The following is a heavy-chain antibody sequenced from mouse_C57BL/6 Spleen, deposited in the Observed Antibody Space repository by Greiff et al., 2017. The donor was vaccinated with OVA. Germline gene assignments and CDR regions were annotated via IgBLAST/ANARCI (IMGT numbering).Heavy chain of an antibody. Sequence: EVKLVESGGDLVKPGGSLKLSCAASGFTFSSYGMSWVRQTPDKRLEWVATISSGGSYTYYPDSVKGRFTISRDNAKNTLYLQMSSLKSEDTARYYCERHGRDYGSSYYDIDDWGQGTSVTVSS. CDR2: ISSGGSYT. D-gene: IGHD1-1*01. CDR1: GFTFSSYG. CDR3: ERHGRDYGSSYYDIDD. V-gene: IGHV5-6*01. J-gene: IGHJ4*01.